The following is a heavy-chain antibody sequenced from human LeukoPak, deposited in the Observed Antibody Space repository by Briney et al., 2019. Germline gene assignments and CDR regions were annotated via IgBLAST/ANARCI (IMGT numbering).Heavy chain of an antibody. V-gene: IGHV4-39*07. CDR3: ARVGSSSSSWTYYYYYGMDV. D-gene: IGHD6-13*01. CDR2: IYYSGST. J-gene: IGHJ6*02. Sequence: SETLSLTCTVSGGSISSYYWGWIRQPPGKGLEWIGSIYYSGSTYYNPSLKSRVTISVDRSKNQFSLKLSSVTAADTAVYYCARVGSSSSSWTYYYYYGMDVWGQGTTVTVSS. CDR1: GGSISSYY.